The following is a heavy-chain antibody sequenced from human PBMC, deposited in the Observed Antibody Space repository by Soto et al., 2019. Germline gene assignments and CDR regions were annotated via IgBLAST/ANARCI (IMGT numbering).Heavy chain of an antibody. V-gene: IGHV4-28*01. CDR3: ASREIQGPIDY. CDR1: GYSISSSNW. D-gene: IGHD1-26*01. CDR2: IYYSGTT. Sequence: QVQLQESGPGLVKPSDTLSLTCAVSGYSISSSNWWGWSRQPPGKGLEWIGYIYYSGTTYYNPSLRSRVTMSVDTSKNQFSLKLTSVTAVDTAVYYCASREIQGPIDYWGQGTLVTVSS. J-gene: IGHJ4*02.